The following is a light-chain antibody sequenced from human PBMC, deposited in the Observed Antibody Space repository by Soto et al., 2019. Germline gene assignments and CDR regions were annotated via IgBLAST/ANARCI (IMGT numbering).Light chain of an antibody. CDR3: QQYGSSPWT. J-gene: IGKJ1*01. Sequence: EIVLTQSPGTLSLSLGERATLSCRASQSITNNYIAWYQQKPGQAPRLLIYLASNRAAGIPDRFSGSGSGADFTLTINRLEPEDFAVYHCQQYGSSPWTFGQGTKVDIK. V-gene: IGKV3-20*01. CDR2: LAS. CDR1: QSITNNY.